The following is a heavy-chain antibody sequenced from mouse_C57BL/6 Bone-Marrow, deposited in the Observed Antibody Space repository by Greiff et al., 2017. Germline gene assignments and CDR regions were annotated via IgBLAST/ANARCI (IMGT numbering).Heavy chain of an antibody. J-gene: IGHJ3*01. D-gene: IGHD2-4*01. CDR1: GFTFSSYA. CDR2: ISDGGSYT. Sequence: EVMLVESGGGLVKPGGSLKLSCAASGFTFSSYAMSWVRQTPEKRLEWVATISDGGSYTYYPDNVKGRFTISRDNAKNNLYLQMSHLKSEDTAMYYCARGDGNDYSAWFAYWGQGTLVTVSA. CDR3: ARGDGNDYSAWFAY. V-gene: IGHV5-4*03.